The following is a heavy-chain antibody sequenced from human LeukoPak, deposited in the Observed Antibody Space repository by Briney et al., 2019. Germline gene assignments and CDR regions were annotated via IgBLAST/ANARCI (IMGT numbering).Heavy chain of an antibody. CDR1: GGSFSGYY. CDR2: ISFSGST. Sequence: SETLSPTCAVYGGSFSGYYWSWIRQHPGKGLEWIGYISFSGSTYYNPSLKSRITISVDTSRNQFSLNLSSVTAADTAVYSCARVMATIKAFDIWGHGTMVTVSS. J-gene: IGHJ3*02. V-gene: IGHV4-31*11. CDR3: ARVMATIKAFDI. D-gene: IGHD5-24*01.